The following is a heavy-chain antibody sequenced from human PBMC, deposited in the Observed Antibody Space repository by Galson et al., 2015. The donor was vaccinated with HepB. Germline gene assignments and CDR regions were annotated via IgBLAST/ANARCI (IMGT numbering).Heavy chain of an antibody. J-gene: IGHJ5*02. CDR2: ISGSGGST. Sequence: ALRLSCAASGFTFSSYAMSWVRQAPGKGLEWVSAISGSGGSTYYADSVKGRFTISRDNSKNTLYLQMNSLRAEDTAVYYCAKSPTSLGDYGIRWFDPWGQGTLVTVSS. V-gene: IGHV3-23*01. CDR3: AKSPTSLGDYGIRWFDP. D-gene: IGHD4-17*01. CDR1: GFTFSSYA.